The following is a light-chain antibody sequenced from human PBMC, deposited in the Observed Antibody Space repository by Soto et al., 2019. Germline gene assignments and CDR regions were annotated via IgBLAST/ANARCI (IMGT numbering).Light chain of an antibody. CDR2: GTT. V-gene: IGKV3-15*01. CDR3: QQYNDRPPWT. CDR1: QSVNGN. Sequence: EIIMTQSPATLSVSPGERATLSCRASQSVNGNLAWYQQKLGQAPRLLIYGTTTRATRIPARFIGSGTGTEFTLTISSLQSEDFAVYFCQQYNDRPPWTFGQGTKVEI. J-gene: IGKJ1*01.